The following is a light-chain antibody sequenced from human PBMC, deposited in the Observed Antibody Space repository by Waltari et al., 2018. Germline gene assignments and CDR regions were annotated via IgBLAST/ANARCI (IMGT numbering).Light chain of an antibody. J-gene: IGLJ3*02. V-gene: IGLV4-69*01. CDR1: SGHSSNI. CDR2: VNSDGSP. CDR3: QTGGHGTWV. Sequence: QLVLTQSPSASASLGASVKLTCTLSSGHSSNIIAWHQQQPEKGPWYLMKVNSDGSPSKGDEIPDRFSGSSSGAERYLTISSLQSEDEADYYCQTGGHGTWVFGGGTKLTVL.